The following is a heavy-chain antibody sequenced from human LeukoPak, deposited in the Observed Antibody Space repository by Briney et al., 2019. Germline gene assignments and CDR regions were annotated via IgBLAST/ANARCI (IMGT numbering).Heavy chain of an antibody. CDR2: IRGDDRI. CDR3: ASTRGSSFDY. V-gene: IGHV3-23*01. J-gene: IGHJ4*02. D-gene: IGHD1-26*01. Sequence: GGSLRLSCAASGFTFSTYGMSWVRQPPGKGLEWVSMIRGDDRISYTDSVKGRFTISRDNYRNTLYLQMNSLRPEDTALYYCASTRGSSFDYWGQGTLVIVSS. CDR1: GFTFSTYG.